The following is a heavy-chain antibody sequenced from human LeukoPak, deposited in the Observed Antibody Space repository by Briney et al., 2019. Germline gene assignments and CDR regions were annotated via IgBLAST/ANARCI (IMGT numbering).Heavy chain of an antibody. V-gene: IGHV4-34*01. Sequence: PSETLSLTCAVYGGSFGDYYWSWIRQPPRKGLEWIGEINHSGNTNQNPSLKSRVTISVDKSKNQFSLKLTSVTAADTAVYYCARGRHYDYVWGSYRYPSPFDYWGQGTLVTVSS. CDR2: INHSGNT. J-gene: IGHJ4*02. D-gene: IGHD3-16*02. CDR3: ARGRHYDYVWGSYRYPSPFDY. CDR1: GGSFGDYY.